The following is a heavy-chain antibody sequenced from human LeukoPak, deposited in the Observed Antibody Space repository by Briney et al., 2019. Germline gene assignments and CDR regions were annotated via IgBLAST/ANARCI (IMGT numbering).Heavy chain of an antibody. CDR1: GGSISPYY. Sequence: PSETLSLTCTVSGGSISPYYWSWIRQPPGKGLEWIGYMHSSGSANSNPSLKSRATISVDTSNNQFSLKLSSVTAADTAVYYCARMGGYSGYATHWGQGSLVTVSS. D-gene: IGHD5-12*01. CDR3: ARMGGYSGYATH. V-gene: IGHV4-59*08. J-gene: IGHJ4*02. CDR2: MHSSGSA.